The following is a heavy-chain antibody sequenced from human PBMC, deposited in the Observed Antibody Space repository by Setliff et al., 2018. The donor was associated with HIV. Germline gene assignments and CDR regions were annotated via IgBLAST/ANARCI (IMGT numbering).Heavy chain of an antibody. CDR1: GDTFTSHA. Sequence: ASVKVSCKASGDTFTSHAISWVRQATGQGLEWMGWISAYNGDTNYAQKFQGRVTMTRDTSISTAYMELRRLRSDDTAVYYCASKVYCTNGVCLDAFDTWGQGTMVTVSS. CDR2: ISAYNGDT. J-gene: IGHJ3*02. V-gene: IGHV1-2*02. D-gene: IGHD2-8*01. CDR3: ASKVYCTNGVCLDAFDT.